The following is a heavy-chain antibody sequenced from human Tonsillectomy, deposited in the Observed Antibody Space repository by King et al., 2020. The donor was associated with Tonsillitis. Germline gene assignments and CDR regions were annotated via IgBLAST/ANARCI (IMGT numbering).Heavy chain of an antibody. D-gene: IGHD1-26*01. CDR1: GFIFSNYA. V-gene: IGHV3-23*04. Sequence: EVQLVEAGGGLIQPGGSLRLSCAASGFIFSNYAMSWVRQAPGKGLEWVSTFSGSGGSTYYADSVKGRFSISRDNSTNTLSLQMNSLRAEDTAVYVCAQSWASYSSPYDYWGQGTLVTVSS. J-gene: IGHJ4*02. CDR3: AQSWASYSSPYDY. CDR2: FSGSGGST.